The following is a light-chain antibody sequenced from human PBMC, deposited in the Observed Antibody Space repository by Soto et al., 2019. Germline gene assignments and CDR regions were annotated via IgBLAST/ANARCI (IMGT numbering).Light chain of an antibody. V-gene: IGKV1-9*01. J-gene: IGKJ2*01. Sequence: DIQLTQSPSFLSASVGDRVTITCRASQGISSYLAWYQQKPGIAPKLLIYAASTLQSGVPSRFSGSGSGAEFTLTISSLQPEDFATYYCQQLNSYPQTFGQGTKLEIK. CDR3: QQLNSYPQT. CDR2: AAS. CDR1: QGISSY.